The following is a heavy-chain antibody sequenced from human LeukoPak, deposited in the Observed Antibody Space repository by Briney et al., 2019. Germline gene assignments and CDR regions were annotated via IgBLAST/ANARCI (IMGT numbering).Heavy chain of an antibody. CDR2: TRYDGSQK. J-gene: IGHJ2*01. CDR3: AKSAPCSASRCFPWYFDL. D-gene: IGHD2-15*01. V-gene: IGHV3-30*02. Sequence: PGGSLRLSCAASGFAFSSFGMHWVRQAPGKGLEWAAYTRYDGSQKYYADSVKGRCTISRDNSKNTLHLQINSLRAEDTAVYYCAKSAPCSASRCFPWYFDLWGRGTLVTVPS. CDR1: GFAFSSFG.